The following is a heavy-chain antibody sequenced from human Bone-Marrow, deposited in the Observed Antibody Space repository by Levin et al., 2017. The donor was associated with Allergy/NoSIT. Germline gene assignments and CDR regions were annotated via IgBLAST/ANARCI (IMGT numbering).Heavy chain of an antibody. CDR1: GFTFSSYA. V-gene: IGHV3-30-3*01. CDR2: ISYDGSNK. Sequence: GGSLRLSCAASGFTFSSYAMHWVRQAPGKGLEWVAVISYDGSNKYYADSVKGRFTISRDNSKNTLYLQMNSLRAEDTAVYYCARMEKVFGVVIIHYGMDVWGQGTTVTVSS. CDR3: ARMEKVFGVVIIHYGMDV. D-gene: IGHD3-3*01. J-gene: IGHJ6*02.